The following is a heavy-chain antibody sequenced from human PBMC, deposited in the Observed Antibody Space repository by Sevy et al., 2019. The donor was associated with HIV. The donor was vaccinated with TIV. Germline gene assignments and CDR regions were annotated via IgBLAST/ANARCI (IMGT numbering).Heavy chain of an antibody. CDR1: GFTFSSYD. D-gene: IGHD3-10*01. CDR2: ISSSSSYI. J-gene: IGHJ4*02. CDR3: ARIAMWFGELTA. V-gene: IGHV3-21*01. Sequence: GGSLRLSCAASGFTFSSYDMHWVRQAPGKGLEWVSSISSSSSYIYYADSVKGRFTISRDNAKNSLYLQMNSLRAEDTAVYYCARIAMWFGELTAWGQGTLVTVSS.